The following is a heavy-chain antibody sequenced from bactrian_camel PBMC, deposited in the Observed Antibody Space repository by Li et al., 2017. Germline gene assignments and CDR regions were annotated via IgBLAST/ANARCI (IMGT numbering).Heavy chain of an antibody. D-gene: IGHD3*01. CDR3: AANLSGARYAPCSVVAVN. Sequence: VQLVESGGGLVQLGGSLRLSCEASGFTISSRWMYWVRQAPGKGLEWVSYINSDGGTTYYADSVKGRFTISHDNARKTMFLQMNSLQPTDTAVYYCAANLSGARYAPCSVVAVNRGQGTQVTVS. V-gene: IGHV3S1*01. CDR2: INSDGGTT. J-gene: IGHJ4*01. CDR1: GFTISSRW.